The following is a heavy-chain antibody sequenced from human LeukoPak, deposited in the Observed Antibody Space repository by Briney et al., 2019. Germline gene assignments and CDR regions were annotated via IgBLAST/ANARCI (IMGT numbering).Heavy chain of an antibody. CDR1: GFTFSSYG. CDR3: AKDIDCSGGSCYTWGYYGMDV. V-gene: IGHV3-30*18. CDR2: ISYDGSNK. D-gene: IGHD2-15*01. Sequence: GGSLRLSCAASGFTFSSYGMHWVRQAPGKGLEWVAVISYDGSNKYYADSVKGRFTISRDNSKDTLYLRMNSLRAEDTAVYYCAKDIDCSGGSCYTWGYYGMDVWGKGTTVTVSS. J-gene: IGHJ6*04.